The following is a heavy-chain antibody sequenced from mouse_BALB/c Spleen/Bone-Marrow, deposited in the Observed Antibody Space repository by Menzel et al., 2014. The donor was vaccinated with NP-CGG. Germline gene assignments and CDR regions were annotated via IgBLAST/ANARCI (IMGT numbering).Heavy chain of an antibody. CDR3: ATYYYGSSLIAY. D-gene: IGHD1-1*01. CDR1: VFNIKNTY. CDR2: IDPANVNT. Sequence: EVQLQQSGAELVKPGASVKLSCTASVFNIKNTYIHWVKQRPEQGLEWIGRIDPANVNTKYDPKFQGKATITADTSSITAYLQLSSLTSEDTAVYYCATYYYGSSLIAYWGQGTLVTVSA. V-gene: IGHV14-3*02. J-gene: IGHJ3*01.